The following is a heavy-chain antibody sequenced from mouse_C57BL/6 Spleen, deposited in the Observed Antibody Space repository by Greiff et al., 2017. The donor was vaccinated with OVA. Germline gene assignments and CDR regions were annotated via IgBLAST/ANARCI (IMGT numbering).Heavy chain of an antibody. Sequence: QVQLQQPGAELVKPGASVKMSCKASGYTFTSYWITWVKQRPGQGLEWIGDIYPGSGSTNYNEKFKSKATLTVDTSSSTAYMQLSSLTSEDSAVYYCAREEYGYWYFDVWGTGTTVTGSS. D-gene: IGHD5-2*01. CDR2: IYPGSGST. V-gene: IGHV1-55*01. CDR3: AREEYGYWYFDV. CDR1: GYTFTSYW. J-gene: IGHJ1*03.